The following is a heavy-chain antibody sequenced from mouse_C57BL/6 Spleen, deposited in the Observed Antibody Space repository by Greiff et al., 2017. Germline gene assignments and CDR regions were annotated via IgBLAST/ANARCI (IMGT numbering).Heavy chain of an antibody. CDR1: GFTFSSYG. Sequence: EVQVVESGGDLVKPGGSLKLSCAASGFTFSSYGMSWVRQTPDKRLEWVATISSGGSYTSYPDSVKGRFTISRDNAKNTLYLQMSSLKSEDTAMYYCGRHEGGYYDYWGQGTTLTVSS. CDR3: GRHEGGYYDY. D-gene: IGHD1-1*02. V-gene: IGHV5-6*01. J-gene: IGHJ2*01. CDR2: ISSGGSYT.